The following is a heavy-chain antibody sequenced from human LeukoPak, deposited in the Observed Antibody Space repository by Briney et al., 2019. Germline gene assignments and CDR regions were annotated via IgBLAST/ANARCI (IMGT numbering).Heavy chain of an antibody. Sequence: ASVKVSCKAFGYTFTSYDTNWVRQATGQGLEWMGWMNPNSGNTGYAQKFQGRVTMTRNTSISTAYMELSSLRSEDTAVYYCVLGYSSSWYYFDFWGQGALVTVSS. J-gene: IGHJ4*02. CDR2: MNPNSGNT. CDR1: GYTFTSYD. D-gene: IGHD6-13*01. CDR3: VLGYSSSWYYFDF. V-gene: IGHV1-8*01.